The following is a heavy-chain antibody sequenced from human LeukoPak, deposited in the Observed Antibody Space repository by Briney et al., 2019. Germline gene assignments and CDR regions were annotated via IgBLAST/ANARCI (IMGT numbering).Heavy chain of an antibody. D-gene: IGHD2-2*02. V-gene: IGHV3-30*19. CDR2: ISYDGTNK. J-gene: IGHJ4*02. Sequence: GGSLRLSCAASGFTFSSYGMHWVRQAPGKGLEWVAIISYDGTNKDYADSVKGRFTISGDNSRNTLYLQMNSLRAEDTAVYYCARDPLYTNSPPSYFDYWGQGTLVTVSS. CDR3: ARDPLYTNSPPSYFDY. CDR1: GFTFSSYG.